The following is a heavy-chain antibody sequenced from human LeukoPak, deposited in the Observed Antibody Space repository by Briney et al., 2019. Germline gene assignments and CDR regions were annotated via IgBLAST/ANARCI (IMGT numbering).Heavy chain of an antibody. CDR3: ARDMPSYYDSSGQEF. D-gene: IGHD3-22*01. Sequence: GASVEVSCKASGYTFTSYGISWVRQAPGQGLEWMGWISAYNGNTNYAQKLQGRVTMTTDTSTSTAYMELRSLRSDDTAVYYCARDMPSYYDSSGQEFWGQGTLVTVSS. J-gene: IGHJ4*02. V-gene: IGHV1-18*01. CDR2: ISAYNGNT. CDR1: GYTFTSYG.